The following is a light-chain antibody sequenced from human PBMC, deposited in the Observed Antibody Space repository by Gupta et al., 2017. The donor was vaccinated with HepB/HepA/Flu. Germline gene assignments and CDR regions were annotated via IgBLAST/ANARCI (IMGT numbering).Light chain of an antibody. CDR3: CSYAGTLYV. CDR2: DVT. Sequence: QSALTQPRSVSGSPGQSVTISCTGTSSDVGGYNRVSWYQQHPGKAPKVMIHDVTERPSGVPNRFSGSKSGNTDSLTISGLQAEDEADYYCCSYAGTLYVFGSGTRVTVL. V-gene: IGLV2-11*01. CDR1: SSDVGGYNR. J-gene: IGLJ1*01.